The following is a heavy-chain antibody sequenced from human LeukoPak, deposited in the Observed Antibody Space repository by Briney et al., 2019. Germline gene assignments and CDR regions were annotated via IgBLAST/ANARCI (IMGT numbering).Heavy chain of an antibody. CDR2: IYTSGST. D-gene: IGHD5-18*01. Sequence: PSETLSLTCTVSGGSISSGSYYWSWIRQPAGKGLEWIGRIYTSGSTNYNPSLKSRVTISVDTSKNQFSLKLSSVTAADTAVYYCAREGSVDTAMVTVLFDYWGQGTLVTVSS. CDR3: AREGSVDTAMVTVLFDY. CDR1: GGSISSGSYY. J-gene: IGHJ4*02. V-gene: IGHV4-61*02.